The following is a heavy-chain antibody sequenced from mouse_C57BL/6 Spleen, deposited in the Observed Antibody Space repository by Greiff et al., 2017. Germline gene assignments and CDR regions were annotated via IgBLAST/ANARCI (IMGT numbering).Heavy chain of an antibody. D-gene: IGHD2-5*01. CDR2: INPNNGGT. Sequence: EVQLQQSGPELVKPGASVKIPCKASGYTFTDYNMDWVKQSHGKSLEWIGDINPNNGGTIYNQKFKGKATLTVDKSSSTAYMGLRSLTSEDTAVYYCARSEDYSNGGNYFDYGGQGTTLTVSS. J-gene: IGHJ2*01. CDR1: GYTFTDYN. CDR3: ARSEDYSNGGNYFDY. V-gene: IGHV1-18*01.